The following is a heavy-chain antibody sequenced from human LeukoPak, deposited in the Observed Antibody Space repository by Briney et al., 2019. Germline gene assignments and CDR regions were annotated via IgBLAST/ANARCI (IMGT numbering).Heavy chain of an antibody. J-gene: IGHJ6*02. CDR1: GYTFTSYD. V-gene: IGHV1-8*01. CDR2: MNPNSGNT. D-gene: IGHD3-3*01. Sequence: ASVKVSCKASGYTFTSYDINWVRQATGQGLEWMGWMNPNSGNTGYAQKFQGRVTMTRNTSISTAYMELSSLRSGDTAVYYCARTPIKDYDFWSGYYSTSYYYYGMDVWGQGTTVTVSS. CDR3: ARTPIKDYDFWSGYYSTSYYYYGMDV.